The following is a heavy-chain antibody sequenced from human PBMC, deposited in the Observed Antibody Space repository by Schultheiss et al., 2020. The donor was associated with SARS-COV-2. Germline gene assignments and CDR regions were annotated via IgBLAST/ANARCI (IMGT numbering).Heavy chain of an antibody. D-gene: IGHD3-3*01. CDR3: ARDRFRLYDY. Sequence: GESLKISCAASGFTVSSNYMSWVRQAPGKGLEWVSVIYSCGSTYYADSVKGRFTISRDNAKNSLYLQMYSLRAEDTAVYYCARDRFRLYDYWGQGTLVTVSS. V-gene: IGHV3-66*03. CDR2: IYSCGST. CDR1: GFTVSSNY. J-gene: IGHJ4*02.